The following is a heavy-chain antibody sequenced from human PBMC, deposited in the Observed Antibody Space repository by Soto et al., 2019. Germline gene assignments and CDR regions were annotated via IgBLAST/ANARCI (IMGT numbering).Heavy chain of an antibody. Sequence: GGSLRLSCVASGFTFSGYWMSCVRQAPGKGLEWVANINRDGSEEHYVDSVKGRFTISRDNAKNSVYLQMDSLRGDDSAVYYCARDPGPRSASIRGLGWFDPWGQGTLVTVSS. V-gene: IGHV3-7*03. J-gene: IGHJ5*02. D-gene: IGHD2-2*01. CDR1: GFTFSGYW. CDR2: INRDGSEE. CDR3: ARDPGPRSASIRGLGWFDP.